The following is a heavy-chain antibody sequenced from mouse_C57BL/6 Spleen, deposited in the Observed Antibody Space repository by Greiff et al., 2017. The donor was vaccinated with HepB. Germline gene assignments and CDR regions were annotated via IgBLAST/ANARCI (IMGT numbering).Heavy chain of an antibody. CDR3: TGYYPLYYFDY. D-gene: IGHD1-1*01. CDR1: GFTFSNYW. V-gene: IGHV6-3*01. CDR2: IRLKSDNYAT. J-gene: IGHJ2*01. Sequence: EVQLVESGGGLVQPGGSMKLSCVASGFTFSNYWMNWVRQSPEKGLEWVAQIRLKSDNYATHYAESVKGRFTISRDDSKSSVYLQMNNLRAEDTGIYYCTGYYPLYYFDYWGQGTTLTVSS.